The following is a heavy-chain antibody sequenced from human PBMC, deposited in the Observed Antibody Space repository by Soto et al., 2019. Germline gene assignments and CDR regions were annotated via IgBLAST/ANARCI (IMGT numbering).Heavy chain of an antibody. CDR3: ASQSSPMYGMDV. V-gene: IGHV1-8*01. D-gene: IGHD3-16*02. CDR2: MNPNSGNT. CDR1: GYTFTSYD. J-gene: IGHJ6*02. Sequence: QVQLVQSGAEVKKPGASVKVSCKASGYTFTSYDINWVRQATGQGLEWMGWMNPNSGNTGYAQKFQGRVTMTRNTSISTAYMELCSLRSEDTAVYYCASQSSPMYGMDVWGQGTTVTVSS.